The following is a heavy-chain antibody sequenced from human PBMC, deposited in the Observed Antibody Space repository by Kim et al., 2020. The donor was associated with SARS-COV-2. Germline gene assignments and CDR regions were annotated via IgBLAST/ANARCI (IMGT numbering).Heavy chain of an antibody. CDR3: ARSGNFRIDY. J-gene: IGHJ4*02. V-gene: IGHV3-48*02. CDR2: ISSSSII. Sequence: GGSLRLSCAASGFTFSRYSMNWVRQAPGKGLEWISYISSSSIIYYADSVKGRFTISRDNARNSVYLQMNSLRDEDTAVYYCARSGNFRIDYWGQGTLVTVSS. CDR1: GFTFSRYS.